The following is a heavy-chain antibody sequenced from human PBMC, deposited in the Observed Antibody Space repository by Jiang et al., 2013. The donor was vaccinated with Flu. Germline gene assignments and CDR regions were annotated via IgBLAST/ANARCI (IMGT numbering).Heavy chain of an antibody. D-gene: IGHD2/OR15-2a*01. Sequence: GKGLEWMGRIDPSDSYTNYSPSFQGHVTISADKSISTAYLQWSSLKASDTAMYYCARRPISREEYYFDYWGQGTLVTVSS. CDR2: IDPSDSYT. V-gene: IGHV5-10-1*01. J-gene: IGHJ4*02. CDR3: ARRPISREEYYFDY.